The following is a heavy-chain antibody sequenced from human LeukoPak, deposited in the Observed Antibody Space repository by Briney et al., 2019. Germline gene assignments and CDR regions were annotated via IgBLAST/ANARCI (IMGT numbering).Heavy chain of an antibody. CDR3: TTYGSGRKFDY. D-gene: IGHD3-10*01. Sequence: GGSHRLSCAASGFSFSDAWMSWVRQIPGKGLEWVGRIESKTDGGTTDYAAPVKGRFTISRDDSTNTLYLQMNSLKSEDAAVYYCTTYGSGRKFDYWGQGILVTVSS. V-gene: IGHV3-15*04. J-gene: IGHJ4*02. CDR1: GFSFSDAW. CDR2: IESKTDGGTT.